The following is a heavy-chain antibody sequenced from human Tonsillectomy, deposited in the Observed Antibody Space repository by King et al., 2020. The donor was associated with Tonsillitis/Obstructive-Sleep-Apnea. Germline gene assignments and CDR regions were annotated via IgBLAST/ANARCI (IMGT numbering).Heavy chain of an antibody. V-gene: IGHV3-21*01. CDR3: ARGRLFGVVHPTWFDP. J-gene: IGHJ5*02. CDR1: GFSFSSHS. D-gene: IGHD3-3*01. CDR2: VSRSGSDI. Sequence: VQLVESGGGLVKPGGSLRLSCAATGFSFSSHSMNWVRQVPGKGLEWVSFVSRSGSDIYFADSVKGRFTISRDNAKNSLYLQMNSLRAEDTAVYYCARGRLFGVVHPTWFDPWGQGTLATVSS.